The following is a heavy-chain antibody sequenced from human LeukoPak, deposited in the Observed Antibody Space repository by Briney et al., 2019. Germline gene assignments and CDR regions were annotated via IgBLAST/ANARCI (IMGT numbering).Heavy chain of an antibody. D-gene: IGHD2-2*01. Sequence: GGSLRLSCAASGFTFSSYAMSWVRQAPGKGLEWVSAISGSGGSTYYADSVRGRFTISRDNAKNSLYLQMNSLRAEDTAVYYCARLVVPGNWFDPWGQGTLVTVSS. V-gene: IGHV3-23*01. CDR2: ISGSGGST. J-gene: IGHJ5*02. CDR1: GFTFSSYA. CDR3: ARLVVPGNWFDP.